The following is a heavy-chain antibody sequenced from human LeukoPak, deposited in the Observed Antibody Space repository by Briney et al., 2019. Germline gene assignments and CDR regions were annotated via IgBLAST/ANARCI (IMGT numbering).Heavy chain of an antibody. CDR1: GGSISSGGYY. CDR3: ARQSDYYDSSGPTS. D-gene: IGHD3-22*01. Sequence: PSQTLSLTCTVSGGSISSGGYYWGWIHQPPGKGLEWIGSIYYSGSTYYNPSLKSRVTIFVDTSKNQFSLKLSSVTAADTALYYCARQSDYYDSSGPTSWGQGTLVTVSS. CDR2: IYYSGST. V-gene: IGHV4-39*01. J-gene: IGHJ5*02.